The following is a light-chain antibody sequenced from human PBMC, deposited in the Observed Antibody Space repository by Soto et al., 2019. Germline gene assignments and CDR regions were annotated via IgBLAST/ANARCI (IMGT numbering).Light chain of an antibody. CDR3: QTWGTGILV. Sequence: QPVLTQSPSASASLGASVKLTCTLSSGHNKYVIAWHQRQPGKGPRYLMRLSNDGSHTKGDGIPDRFSGSSSGAERYLTISSLQSEDEADYYCQTWGTGILVFGGGTKLTVL. J-gene: IGLJ2*01. CDR2: LSNDGSH. CDR1: SGHNKYV. V-gene: IGLV4-69*01.